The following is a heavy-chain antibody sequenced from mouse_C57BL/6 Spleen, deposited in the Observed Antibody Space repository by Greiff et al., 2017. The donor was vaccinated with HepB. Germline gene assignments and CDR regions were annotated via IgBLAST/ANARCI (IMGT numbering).Heavy chain of an antibody. J-gene: IGHJ1*03. D-gene: IGHD1-1*01. CDR2: ISSGGSYT. V-gene: IGHV5-6*01. Sequence: DVHLVESGGDLVKPGGSLKLSCAASGFTFSSYGMSWVRQTPDKRLEWVATISSGGSYTYYPDSVKGRFTISRDNAKNTLYLQRSSLKSEDTAMYYCAREDYYGSSYWWYFDVWGTGTTVTVSS. CDR1: GFTFSSYG. CDR3: AREDYYGSSYWWYFDV.